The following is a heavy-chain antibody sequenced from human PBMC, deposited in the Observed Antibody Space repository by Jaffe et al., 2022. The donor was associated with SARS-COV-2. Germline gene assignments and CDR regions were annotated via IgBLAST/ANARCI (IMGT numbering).Heavy chain of an antibody. J-gene: IGHJ4*02. CDR3: AKGHNTYGFLFEY. Sequence: EVQLLESGGDLVQPGGSLRLSCAASGFSSSSYAMSWVRQAPGKGLEWVSTISASGGSTHYADSVKGRFTISRDKSKNTLYLQMSSLRVEDTAVYYCAKGHNTYGFLFEYWGQGTLVTVSS. V-gene: IGHV3-23*01. D-gene: IGHD3-10*01. CDR1: GFSSSSYA. CDR2: ISASGGST.